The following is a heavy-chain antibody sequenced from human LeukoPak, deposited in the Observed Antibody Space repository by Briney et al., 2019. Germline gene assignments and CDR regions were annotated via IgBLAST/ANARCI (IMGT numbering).Heavy chain of an antibody. CDR1: GGSISSSSYY. Sequence: SETLSLTCTVSGGSISSSSYYWGWIRQPPGKGLEWIGSIYYSGSTYYNPSLKSRVTISVDTSKNQFSLTLSSVTAADTAVYSCARHDGAPPDAFDIWGQGTMVTVSS. CDR3: ARHDGAPPDAFDI. J-gene: IGHJ3*02. V-gene: IGHV4-39*01. D-gene: IGHD4-17*01. CDR2: IYYSGST.